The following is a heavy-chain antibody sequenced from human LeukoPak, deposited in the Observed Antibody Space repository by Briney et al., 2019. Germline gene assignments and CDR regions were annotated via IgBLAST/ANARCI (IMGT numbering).Heavy chain of an antibody. V-gene: IGHV3-20*04. CDR2: INWNGGST. Sequence: GGSLRLSCATSGFTFSSYSMNWVRQAPGKGLEWVSGINWNGGSTGYADSVKGRFTISRDNAKNSLYLQMNSLRAEDTALYYCARDEGFGDPTGGAFDIWGQGTMVTVSS. CDR1: GFTFSSYS. J-gene: IGHJ3*02. D-gene: IGHD3-10*01. CDR3: ARDEGFGDPTGGAFDI.